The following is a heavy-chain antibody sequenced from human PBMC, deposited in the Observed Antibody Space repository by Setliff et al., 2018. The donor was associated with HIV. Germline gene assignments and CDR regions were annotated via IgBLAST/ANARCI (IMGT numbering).Heavy chain of an antibody. CDR3: ARVFGPFDY. Sequence: SLRLSCAVSGFNFRTYAMSWVRQAPGKGLDWVSVISGSGDSAYYADSVKGRFTISRDDSKNMLFLQMDSLRVEDTAVYYYARVFGPFDYWGQGTLVTVSS. D-gene: IGHD3-10*02. CDR1: GFNFRTYA. CDR2: ISGSGDSA. V-gene: IGHV3-23*01. J-gene: IGHJ4*02.